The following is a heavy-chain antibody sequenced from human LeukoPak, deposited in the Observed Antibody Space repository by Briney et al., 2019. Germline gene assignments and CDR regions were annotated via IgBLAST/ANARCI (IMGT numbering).Heavy chain of an antibody. V-gene: IGHV4-59*01. Sequence: SQTLSLTCTVSGGSISSYYWSWIRQPPGKGLEWIGYIYYSGSTNYNPSLKSRVTISVDTSKNQFSLKLSSVTAADTAVYYCAREWDSGYDPGLFDYWGQGTLVTVSS. CDR3: AREWDSGYDPGLFDY. J-gene: IGHJ4*02. CDR1: GGSISSYY. CDR2: IYYSGST. D-gene: IGHD5-12*01.